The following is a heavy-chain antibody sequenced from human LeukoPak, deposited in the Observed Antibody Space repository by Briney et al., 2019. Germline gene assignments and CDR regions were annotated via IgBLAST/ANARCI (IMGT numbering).Heavy chain of an antibody. CDR3: ARHDGRGGATMGALDS. D-gene: IGHD5-12*01. CDR2: IHYSRTT. J-gene: IGHJ4*02. Sequence: SETLSLTCTVSGGSISSGSHYWGWLRQSPGKGLEWIGSIHYSRTTYHNPSLNSRVTISEVTTKNQFSLQLNSVTAADTAVYYCARHDGRGGATMGALDSWGQGSLVTVSS. CDR1: GGSISSGSHY. V-gene: IGHV4-39*01.